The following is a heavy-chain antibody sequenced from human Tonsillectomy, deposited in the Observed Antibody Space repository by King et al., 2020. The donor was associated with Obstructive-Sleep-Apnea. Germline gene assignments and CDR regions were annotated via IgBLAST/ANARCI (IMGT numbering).Heavy chain of an antibody. CDR1: GFTFSNYP. J-gene: IGHJ6*02. Sequence: VQLVESGGGVVQPGRSLRLSCAASGFTFSNYPMHWVRQAPGKGLEWVAIMSYDGSNKYYADSVKGRFTISRKNSNNTLYLQMNRLRIEDTAVYYCTRDRGTLFGGVPRRSAMDVWGQGTTVTVSS. V-gene: IGHV3-30*04. D-gene: IGHD3-3*01. CDR2: MSYDGSNK. CDR3: TRDRGTLFGGVPRRSAMDV.